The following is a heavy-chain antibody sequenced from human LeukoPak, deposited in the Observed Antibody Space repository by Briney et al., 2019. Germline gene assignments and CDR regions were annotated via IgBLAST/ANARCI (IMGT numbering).Heavy chain of an antibody. CDR2: IYYSGST. V-gene: IGHV4-39*07. Sequence: PSETLSLTCTVSGGSISSSSYYWGWIRQPPGKGLEWIGSIYYSGSTYYNPSLKSRVTISVDTSKNQFSLKLSSVTAADTAVYYCARDGRVGWYGLYYYYMDVWGKGTTVTVSS. CDR3: ARDGRVGWYGLYYYYMDV. CDR1: GGSISSSSYY. J-gene: IGHJ6*03. D-gene: IGHD2-15*01.